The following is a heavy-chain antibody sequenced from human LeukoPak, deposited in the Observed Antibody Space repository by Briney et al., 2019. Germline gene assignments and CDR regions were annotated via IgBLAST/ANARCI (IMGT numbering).Heavy chain of an antibody. J-gene: IGHJ3*02. CDR1: GGSIDSYY. CDR3: ARDHTFDI. CDR2: IYYSGST. V-gene: IGHV4-59*01. Sequence: SETLSLTCTVSGGSIDSYYWNWIRQPPGKGLEWIGYIYYSGSTNYNPSLKSRVTISVDTSKNQFSLKMSSVTAADTAVYYCARDHTFDIWGQGTMVTVSS.